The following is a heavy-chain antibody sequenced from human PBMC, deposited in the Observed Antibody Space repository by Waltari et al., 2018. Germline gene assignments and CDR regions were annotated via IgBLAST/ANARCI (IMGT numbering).Heavy chain of an antibody. V-gene: IGHV4-39*02. Sequence: QLQLLESGPGLVKPSETLSLTCAVSGDSINSDIYYWAWIRQPPGKGLEWIGSVDYSGDTYYNPSLKSRVTISADASRNRFSLGLSSVTAADTGFYYCAKHGITTTNWSKTSHSWFGPWGQGILVTVSS. CDR1: GDSINSDIYY. CDR2: VDYSGDT. D-gene: IGHD1-1*01. CDR3: AKHGITTTNWSKTSHSWFGP. J-gene: IGHJ5*02.